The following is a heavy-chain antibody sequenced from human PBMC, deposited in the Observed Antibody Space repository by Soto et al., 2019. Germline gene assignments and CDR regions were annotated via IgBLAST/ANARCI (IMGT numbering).Heavy chain of an antibody. CDR1: GGSISSSNW. D-gene: IGHD3-22*01. CDR3: ASSNYDSPIPLYY. CDR2: IYHSGST. V-gene: IGHV4-4*02. Sequence: ASETLSLTCAVSGGSISSSNWWSWVRQPPGKGLEWIGEIYHSGSTNYNPSLKSRVTISVDKSKNQFSLKLSSVTAADTAVYYCASSNYDSPIPLYYWGQGTLVTVSS. J-gene: IGHJ4*02.